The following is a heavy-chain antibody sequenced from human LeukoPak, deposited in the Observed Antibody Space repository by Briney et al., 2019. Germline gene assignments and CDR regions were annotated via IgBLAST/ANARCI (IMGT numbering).Heavy chain of an antibody. CDR3: VSFYETY. J-gene: IGHJ4*02. Sequence: PGESLRLSCAASGNYWMHWVRQAPGKGLVWVSHINGDGSWTTYADSVKGRFTISKDNAKNTVYLQMNNLRAEDTAVYYCVSFYETYWGRGTLVTVSS. CDR2: INGDGSWT. V-gene: IGHV3-74*01. D-gene: IGHD2-2*01. CDR1: GNYW.